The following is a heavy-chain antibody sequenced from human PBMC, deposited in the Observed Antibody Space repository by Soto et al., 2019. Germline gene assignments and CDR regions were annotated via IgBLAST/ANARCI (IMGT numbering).Heavy chain of an antibody. Sequence: PSETLSLTCTVSGGSISSYYWSWIRQPPGKGLEWIGYIYYSGSTNYNPSLKSRVTISVDTSKNQFSLKLSSVTAADTAVYYCARLLLTGYYLADYYYYGMDVWGQGTTVTVSS. CDR1: GGSISSYY. J-gene: IGHJ6*02. D-gene: IGHD3-9*01. CDR2: IYYSGST. CDR3: ARLLLTGYYLADYYYYGMDV. V-gene: IGHV4-59*08.